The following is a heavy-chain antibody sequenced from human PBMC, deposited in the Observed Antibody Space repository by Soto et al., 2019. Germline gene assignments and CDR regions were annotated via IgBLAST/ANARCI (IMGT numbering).Heavy chain of an antibody. Sequence: EVQVLESGGGLVQPGGSLRLSCAASGFTFSSYDMNWVRQAPGKGLEWVSGVSASGSITSYADSAKGRFTISRDNAKNTGFLQMTGLRAEDTAVYFCAKGDCSGGRCYRGFDYWGQGTLVTVSS. CDR2: VSASGSIT. CDR3: AKGDCSGGRCYRGFDY. J-gene: IGHJ4*02. CDR1: GFTFSSYD. V-gene: IGHV3-23*01. D-gene: IGHD2-15*01.